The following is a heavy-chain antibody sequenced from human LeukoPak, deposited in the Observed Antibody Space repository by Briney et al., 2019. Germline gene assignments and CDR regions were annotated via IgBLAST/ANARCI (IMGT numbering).Heavy chain of an antibody. CDR2: IGNKANSYAT. D-gene: IGHD4-17*01. J-gene: IGHJ6*02. V-gene: IGHV3-73*01. CDR1: GFTFSGSA. CDR3: AKETTVTTNYYYGMDV. Sequence: EGSLRLSCAASGFTFSGSAMHWVRQASGKGLEWVGRIGNKANSYATAYAASVKGRFTISRDDSKNTAYLQMNSLKTEDTAVYYCAKETTVTTNYYYGMDVWGQGTRVTVSS.